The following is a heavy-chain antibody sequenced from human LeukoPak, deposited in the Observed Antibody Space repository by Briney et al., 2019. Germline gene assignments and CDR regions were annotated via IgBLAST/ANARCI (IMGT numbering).Heavy chain of an antibody. D-gene: IGHD6-19*01. Sequence: SETLSLTCNVSGASIISTNWWNWVRQPPGKGLEWIGEIYQSGYTKYNPSLKSRVTISVDTSKNQFSLKLSSVTAADTAVYYCARESPGYSSGWVDYWGQGTLVTVSS. V-gene: IGHV4-4*02. CDR1: GASIISTNW. CDR3: ARESPGYSSGWVDY. CDR2: IYQSGYT. J-gene: IGHJ4*02.